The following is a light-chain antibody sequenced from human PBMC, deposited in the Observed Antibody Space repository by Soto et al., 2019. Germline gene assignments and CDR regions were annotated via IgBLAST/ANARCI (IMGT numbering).Light chain of an antibody. CDR3: PQYNNWPPWT. Sequence: ILMTQSPATLSVSPGERATLSCRASQSVSNNLAWYQQKPGQPPRLLIYDASPRATGIPARFSGSGSGTEFTLTISGLQSEDFAVYYCPQYNNWPPWTFGQGTKVEIK. CDR2: DAS. CDR1: QSVSNN. V-gene: IGKV3-15*01. J-gene: IGKJ1*01.